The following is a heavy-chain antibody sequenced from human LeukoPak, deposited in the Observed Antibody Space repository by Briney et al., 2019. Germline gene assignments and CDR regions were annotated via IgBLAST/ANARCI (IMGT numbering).Heavy chain of an antibody. V-gene: IGHV1-18*01. CDR2: ISAYNGNT. Sequence: GASVKVSCKASGYTFTSYGISWVRQAPGQGLEWMGWISAYNGNTNYAQKLQGRVTMTTDTSTGTVYMDLRSLSSDDTAVYYCARLNCRMTTCQDYNFDYWGQGTLVTVSS. CDR1: GYTFTSYG. D-gene: IGHD4-11*01. J-gene: IGHJ4*02. CDR3: ARLNCRMTTCQDYNFDY.